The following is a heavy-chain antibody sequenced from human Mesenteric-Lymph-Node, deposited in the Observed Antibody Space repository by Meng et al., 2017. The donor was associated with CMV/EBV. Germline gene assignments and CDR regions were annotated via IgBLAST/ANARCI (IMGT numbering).Heavy chain of an antibody. CDR2: ADPNSGYT. CDR3: ARGGGNRDY. V-gene: IGHV1-8*01. Sequence: ASVKVSCKASGYNFPTYDIYWVRQATGQGLEWMGRADPNSGYTDSAQRFQGRITLTTNTSISTAYMELSSLTSEDTAVYYCARGGGNRDYWGQGTLVTVSS. CDR1: GYNFPTYD. J-gene: IGHJ4*02. D-gene: IGHD1/OR15-1a*01.